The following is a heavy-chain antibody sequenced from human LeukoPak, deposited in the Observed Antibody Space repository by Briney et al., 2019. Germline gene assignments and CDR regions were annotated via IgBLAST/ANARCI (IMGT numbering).Heavy chain of an antibody. J-gene: IGHJ3*02. V-gene: IGHV5-51*01. CDR2: VYPGDSDT. CDR3: ARRLGGYDLNAFDI. Sequence: GESLKISCKASGYTFSNYWIGWVRQMPGKGLEWMGIVYPGDSDTRYSPSFQGQVIISADKSINTAYLQWSSLKASDTAMYYCARRLGGYDLNAFDIWGQGTMVTVSS. CDR1: GYTFSNYW. D-gene: IGHD5-12*01.